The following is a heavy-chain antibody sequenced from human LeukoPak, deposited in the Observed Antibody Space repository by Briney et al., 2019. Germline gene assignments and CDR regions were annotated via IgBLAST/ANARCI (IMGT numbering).Heavy chain of an antibody. V-gene: IGHV3-21*01. J-gene: IGHJ4*02. CDR1: GFTFSSYS. D-gene: IGHD3-22*01. CDR3: ARARKDYDSSGYYYFDY. CDR2: ISSSSSYI. Sequence: GGSLRLSCAASGFTFSSYSMNWVRKAPGKGLEWVSSISSSSSYIYYADSVKGRFTISRDNAKNSLYLQMNSLRAEDTAVYYCARARKDYDSSGYYYFDYWGQGTLVTVSS.